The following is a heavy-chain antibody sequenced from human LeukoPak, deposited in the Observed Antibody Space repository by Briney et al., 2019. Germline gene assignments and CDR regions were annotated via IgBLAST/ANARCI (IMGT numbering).Heavy chain of an antibody. CDR2: IYSGGST. Sequence: GGSLRLSCAASGFTVSSNYMSWVRQAPGKGLEWVSVIYSGGSTYYADSVKGRFTISRDNSKNTLYLQMNSLRAEDMAVYYCARDVWFSSNFDYWGQGTLVTVSS. J-gene: IGHJ4*02. D-gene: IGHD3-10*01. CDR3: ARDVWFSSNFDY. V-gene: IGHV3-66*02. CDR1: GFTVSSNY.